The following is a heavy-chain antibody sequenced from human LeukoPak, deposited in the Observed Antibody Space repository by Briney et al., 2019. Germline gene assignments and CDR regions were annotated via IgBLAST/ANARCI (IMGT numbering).Heavy chain of an antibody. V-gene: IGHV3-7*01. CDR2: IKQDESEK. Sequence: GGSLRLSCSASGFTFGNYWMSWVRQAPGKGLEWVANIKQDESEKYYVDSVKGRFTISRDNAKSSLYLQMNSLRAEDTAVYYCARALDSSSSRYQAFEEWGQGTLVTVSS. J-gene: IGHJ4*02. CDR3: ARALDSSSSRYQAFEE. CDR1: GFTFGNYW. D-gene: IGHD2-2*01.